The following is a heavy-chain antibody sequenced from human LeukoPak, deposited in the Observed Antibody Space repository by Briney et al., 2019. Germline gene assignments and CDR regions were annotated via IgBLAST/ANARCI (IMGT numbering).Heavy chain of an antibody. CDR2: IKQDGSEK. V-gene: IGHV3-7*01. J-gene: IGHJ3*02. D-gene: IGHD2-15*01. CDR3: ARECGSCYAWDAFDI. CDR1: GFTFSSYW. Sequence: GGSLRLSCAASGFTFSSYWMSWVRQAPGKGLEWVANIKQDGSEKYYVDSVEGRFTISRDNAKNSLYLQMNSLRAEDTAVYYCARECGSCYAWDAFDIWGQGTMVTVSS.